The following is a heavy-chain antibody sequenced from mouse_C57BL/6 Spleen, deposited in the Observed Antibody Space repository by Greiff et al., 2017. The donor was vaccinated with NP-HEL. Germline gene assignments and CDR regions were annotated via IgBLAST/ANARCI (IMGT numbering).Heavy chain of an antibody. D-gene: IGHD1-1*01. J-gene: IGHJ3*01. CDR2: INPSTGGT. CDR1: GYSFTGYY. Sequence: VQLQQSGPELVKPGASVKISCKASGYSFTGYYMNWVKQSPEKSLEWIGEINPSTGGTTYNQKFKAKATLTVDKSSSTAYMQLKSLTSEDSAVYYCARPYYYGSTPFAYWGQGTLVTVSA. V-gene: IGHV1-42*01. CDR3: ARPYYYGSTPFAY.